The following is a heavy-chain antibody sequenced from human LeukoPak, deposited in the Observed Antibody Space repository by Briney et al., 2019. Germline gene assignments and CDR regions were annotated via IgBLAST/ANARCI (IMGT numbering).Heavy chain of an antibody. D-gene: IGHD6-19*01. Sequence: SETLSLTCTVSGGSISSSSYSWGWIRQPPGKGLEWIGSIYYSGSTYYTPSLKSRVTISVDTSKNQFSLKLSSVTAADTAVYYCARLLRIAVAGSNWFDPWGQGTLVTVSS. CDR3: ARLLRIAVAGSNWFDP. CDR1: GGSISSSSYS. J-gene: IGHJ5*02. CDR2: IYYSGST. V-gene: IGHV4-39*01.